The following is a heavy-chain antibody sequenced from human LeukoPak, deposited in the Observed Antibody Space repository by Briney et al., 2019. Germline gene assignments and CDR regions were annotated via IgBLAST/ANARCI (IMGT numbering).Heavy chain of an antibody. CDR1: GGTFSSYA. CDR2: IIPIFGTA. CDR3: ARVGLVVPAAMVISYWFDP. Sequence: SVKVSCKASGGTFSSYAISWVRQAPGQGLEWMGGIIPIFGTANYAQKFQGRVTITADESTSTAYMELSSLRSEDTAVYYCARVGLVVPAAMVISYWFDPWGQGTLVTVSS. D-gene: IGHD2-2*01. V-gene: IGHV1-69*13. J-gene: IGHJ5*02.